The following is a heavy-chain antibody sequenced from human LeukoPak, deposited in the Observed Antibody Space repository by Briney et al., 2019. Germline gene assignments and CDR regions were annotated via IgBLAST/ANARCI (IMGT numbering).Heavy chain of an antibody. CDR3: ARRYDFWNGMDV. CDR2: IYYSGST. Sequence: PSETLSLTCTVSGGSISSGDYYWSWIRQPPGKGLEWIGYIYYSGSTYYNPSLKSRVTISVDTSKNQFSLKLSSVTAADTAVYYCARRYDFWNGMDVWGQGTTVTVSS. V-gene: IGHV4-30-4*01. D-gene: IGHD3-3*01. J-gene: IGHJ6*02. CDR1: GGSISSGDYY.